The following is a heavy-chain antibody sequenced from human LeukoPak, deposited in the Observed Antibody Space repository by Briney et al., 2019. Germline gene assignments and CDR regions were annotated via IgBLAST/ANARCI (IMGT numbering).Heavy chain of an antibody. CDR2: IISDGGRI. CDR3: ARSQYSSGWHGYYFDY. V-gene: IGHV3-74*01. D-gene: IGHD6-19*01. CDR1: GFTFSTYW. Sequence: PGGSLRLSCAASGFTFSTYWMHWVRQAPGKGLVWVSRIISDGGRINYADSVKGRFTISRDNAKNTLYLQMNSLRAEDTAVYYCARSQYSSGWHGYYFDYWGQGTLVTVST. J-gene: IGHJ4*02.